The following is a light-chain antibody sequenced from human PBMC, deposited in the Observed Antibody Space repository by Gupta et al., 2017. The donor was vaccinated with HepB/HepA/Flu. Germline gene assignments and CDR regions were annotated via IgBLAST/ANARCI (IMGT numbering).Light chain of an antibody. CDR1: QRVGYS. J-gene: IGKJ4*01. Sequence: ETVVTQSPAILSLSPVERVTLSCRATQRVGYSLAWHQQIPVQSSRVLIYYASTTATGIPDRFSGSGSGTDFTLAISRLEPEDFAVYYCYHNGSSPFNFGGGTKVEIK. V-gene: IGKV3-20*01. CDR3: YHNGSSPFN. CDR2: YAS.